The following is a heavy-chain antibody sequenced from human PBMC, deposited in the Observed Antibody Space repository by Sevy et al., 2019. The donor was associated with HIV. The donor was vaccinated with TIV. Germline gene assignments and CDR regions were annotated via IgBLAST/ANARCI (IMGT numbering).Heavy chain of an antibody. V-gene: IGHV3-23*01. CDR3: AKDRYYFDSSGYYYHHDAFDV. J-gene: IGHJ3*01. Sequence: GGSLRLSCATSGFTSTPYAVAWVRQAPGKGLEWVAAISGSGAITYYATSRKARLIISRDRTNNTVYLQMKGLRAEDTALYYCAKDRYYFDSSGYYYHHDAFDVWGRGTMVTVSS. CDR2: ISGSGAIT. D-gene: IGHD3-22*01. CDR1: GFTSTPYA.